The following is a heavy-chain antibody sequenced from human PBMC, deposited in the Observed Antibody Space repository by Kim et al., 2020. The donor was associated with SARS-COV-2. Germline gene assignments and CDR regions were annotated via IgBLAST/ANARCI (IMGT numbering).Heavy chain of an antibody. D-gene: IGHD6-13*01. J-gene: IGHJ1*01. CDR2: ISGSGGST. V-gene: IGHV3-23*01. CDR3: AKVIRPYSSSWYESGYFPH. CDR1: GFTFSSYA. Sequence: GGSLRLSCAASGFTFSSYAMSWVRQAPGKGLEWVSAISGSGGSTYYADSVKGRFTISRDNSKNTLYLQMNSLRAEDTAVYYCAKVIRPYSSSWYESGYFPHWGQGTLVTVSS.